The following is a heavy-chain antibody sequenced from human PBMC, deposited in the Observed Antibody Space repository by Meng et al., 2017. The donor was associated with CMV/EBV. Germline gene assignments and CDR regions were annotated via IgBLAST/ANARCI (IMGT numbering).Heavy chain of an antibody. CDR1: GDTFTSYD. Sequence: CKASGDTFTSYDINWVRQATGQGLEWMGWMNPNSGNTGYAQKFQGRVTMTRNTSISTAYMELSSLRSEDTAVYYCASSHTGYDFWFPWGQGTLVTVSS. D-gene: IGHD3-3*01. CDR2: MNPNSGNT. CDR3: ASSHTGYDFWFP. J-gene: IGHJ5*02. V-gene: IGHV1-8*01.